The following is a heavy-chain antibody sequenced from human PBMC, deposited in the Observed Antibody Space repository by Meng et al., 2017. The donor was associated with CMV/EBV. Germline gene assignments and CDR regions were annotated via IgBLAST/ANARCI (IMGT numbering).Heavy chain of an antibody. J-gene: IGHJ6*02. Sequence: ASVKVSCKASGYTFTSYGISWVRQAPGQGLEWMGWISAYNGNTNYAQKLQGRVTMTTDTSTSTAYMELRSLRSDDTAVYYCARSDSSSTNYYYYGMDVWGQGTTVTVSS. CDR3: ARSDSSSTNYYYYGMDV. CDR2: ISAYNGNT. V-gene: IGHV1-18*01. CDR1: GYTFTSYG. D-gene: IGHD6-6*01.